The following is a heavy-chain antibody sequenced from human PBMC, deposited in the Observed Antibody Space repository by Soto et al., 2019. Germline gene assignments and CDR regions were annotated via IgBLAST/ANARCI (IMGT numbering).Heavy chain of an antibody. J-gene: IGHJ4*02. CDR1: GFTFSSYD. CDR2: IGTAGDT. D-gene: IGHD6-6*01. Sequence: LRLSCAASGFTFSSYDMHWVRQATGKGLEWVSVIGTAGDTYYPGSVKGRFTISRENAKNSLYLQMNSLRAGDTVVYYCARGGPFYSSSLQPPDYWGQGTLVTVSS. CDR3: ARGGPFYSSSLQPPDY. V-gene: IGHV3-13*01.